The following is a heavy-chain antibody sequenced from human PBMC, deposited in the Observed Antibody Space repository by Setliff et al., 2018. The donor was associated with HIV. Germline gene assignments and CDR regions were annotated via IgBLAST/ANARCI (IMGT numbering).Heavy chain of an antibody. Sequence: PSETLSLTCSVSGDSISSYYWSWIRQPPGKGLEWIGYIYNSGITSYNPSLKSRVTISEDTSKNQFSLKLISVTAADTAVYYCARQVAARKVDYWGQGLLVTVSS. CDR3: ARQVAARKVDY. J-gene: IGHJ4*02. V-gene: IGHV4-59*08. CDR1: GDSISSYY. D-gene: IGHD6-13*01. CDR2: IYNSGIT.